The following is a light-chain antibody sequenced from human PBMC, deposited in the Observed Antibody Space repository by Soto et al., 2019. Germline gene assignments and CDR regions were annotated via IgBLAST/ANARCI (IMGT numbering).Light chain of an antibody. J-gene: IGKJ5*01. V-gene: IGKV3-11*01. CDR3: QQRSNWPPIT. Sequence: EVVMTQSPATLSVSPGERATLSCRASQSVRSSLAWYHQKPGQAPRLLIYDASTRATGIPARFSGSGSGTDFTLTISSLDPEDSAVYYCQQRSNWPPITFGQGTRLEI. CDR1: QSVRSS. CDR2: DAS.